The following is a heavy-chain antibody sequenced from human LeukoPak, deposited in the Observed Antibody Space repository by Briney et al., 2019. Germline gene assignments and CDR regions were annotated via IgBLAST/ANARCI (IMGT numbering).Heavy chain of an antibody. CDR3: AKDLGDYGDYRLHHPLDY. V-gene: IGHV3-33*06. CDR1: GFTCSSYG. D-gene: IGHD4-17*01. J-gene: IGHJ4*02. CDR2: VWYDGSNN. Sequence: PWVSLRLSCSASGFTCSSYGRHWVRQAPGKGREWVAGVWYDGSNNYYEDPGKGPFTISRDNSKNALYLQMIRLRAEDTAVYHCAKDLGDYGDYRLHHPLDYRGQGTLVTVSS.